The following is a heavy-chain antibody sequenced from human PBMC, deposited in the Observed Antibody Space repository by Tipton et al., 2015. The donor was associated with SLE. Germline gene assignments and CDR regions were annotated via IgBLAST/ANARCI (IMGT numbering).Heavy chain of an antibody. CDR2: INHSGST. CDR1: GGSFSGYY. Sequence: TLSLTCAVYGGSFSGYYWSWIRQPPGKGLEWIGEINHSGSTNYNPSLKSRVTISVDPSKNQFSLKLSSVTAADTAVYYCVYGDWLGLDYWGQGTLVTVSS. V-gene: IGHV4-34*01. J-gene: IGHJ4*02. CDR3: VYGDWLGLDY. D-gene: IGHD4-17*01.